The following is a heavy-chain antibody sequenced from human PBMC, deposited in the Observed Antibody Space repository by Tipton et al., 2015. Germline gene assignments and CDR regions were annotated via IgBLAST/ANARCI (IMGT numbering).Heavy chain of an antibody. CDR1: GGSFSKYS. CDR3: VRAQEY. J-gene: IGHJ4*02. Sequence: GLVKPSETLSLTCTVSGGSFSKYSWSWVRQPPGKGLEWIGYIYYNGSTKYNPSLKSRVTISVDTSKNQFFLKLNSVTAADTAVYYCVRAQEYWGQGTLVTVSS. CDR2: IYYNGST. V-gene: IGHV4-59*01.